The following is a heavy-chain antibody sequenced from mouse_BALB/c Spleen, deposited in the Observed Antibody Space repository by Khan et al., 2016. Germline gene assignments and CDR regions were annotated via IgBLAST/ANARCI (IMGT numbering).Heavy chain of an antibody. D-gene: IGHD1-2*01. V-gene: IGHV3-2*02. CDR2: IRYSGST. Sequence: EVQLQESGPGLVKPSQSLSLTCPVTGYSITSDYAWNWIRQFPGNKLEWMGYIRYSGSTTYNPSLTSRISITRDTSTNPFFLQLYSETTEDTATYYCTRSPTATRYFDVWGAGTTVTVAS. J-gene: IGHJ1*01. CDR1: GYSITSDYA. CDR3: TRSPTATRYFDV.